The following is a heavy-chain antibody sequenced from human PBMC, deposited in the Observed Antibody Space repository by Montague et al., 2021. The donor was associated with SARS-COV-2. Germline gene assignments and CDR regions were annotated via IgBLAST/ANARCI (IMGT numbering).Heavy chain of an antibody. CDR3: AYRRGGIFGPYFDY. CDR2: IYWDDDK. CDR1: GFSLSTSGVG. V-gene: IGHV2-5*02. J-gene: IGHJ4*02. Sequence: PELVKPTQTLTLTCTFSGFSLSTSGVGVGWIRQPPGKALEWLAPIYWDDDKRYSPSLKSRLTITKDTSKNQVVLTMTNMDPVDTATYYCAYRRGGIFGPYFDYWGQGTLVTVSS. D-gene: IGHD3/OR15-3a*01.